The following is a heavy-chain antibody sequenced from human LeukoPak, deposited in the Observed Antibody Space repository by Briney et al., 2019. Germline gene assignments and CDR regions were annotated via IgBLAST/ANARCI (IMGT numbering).Heavy chain of an antibody. CDR2: IYTSGST. Sequence: SETLSLTCTVSGGSISSYYWSWIRQPAGKGLEWIGRIYTSGSTNYNPSLKSRVTMSVDTSKNQFSLNLSSVTAADTAVYYCARLGGYQVGHYYYYMDVWGKGTTVTVSS. CDR3: ARLGGYQVGHYYYYMDV. V-gene: IGHV4-4*07. D-gene: IGHD3-16*02. CDR1: GGSISSYY. J-gene: IGHJ6*03.